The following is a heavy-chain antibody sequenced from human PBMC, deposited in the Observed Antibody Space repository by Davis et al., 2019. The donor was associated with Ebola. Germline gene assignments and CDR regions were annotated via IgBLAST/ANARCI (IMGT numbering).Heavy chain of an antibody. CDR1: GYTFTGYY. J-gene: IGHJ4*02. CDR3: ARGGELLWFGELFQANYYFDY. CDR2: INPSGGST. D-gene: IGHD3-10*01. V-gene: IGHV1-46*01. Sequence: ASVKVSCKASGYTFTGYYMHWVRQAPGQGLEWMGLINPSGGSTSYAQKFQGRVTITRDTSASTAYMELSSLRSEDTAVYYCARGGELLWFGELFQANYYFDYWGQGTLVTVSS.